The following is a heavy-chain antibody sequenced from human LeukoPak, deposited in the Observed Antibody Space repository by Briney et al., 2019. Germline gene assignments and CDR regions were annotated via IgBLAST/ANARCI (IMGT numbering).Heavy chain of an antibody. V-gene: IGHV3-11*01. CDR1: GFTFSDYN. D-gene: IGHD6-19*01. CDR3: AKDPYSSAWYGRSDY. Sequence: TGGSPRLSCAASGFTFSDYNMRWIRQAPGKGLEWVSSISRSGSTKYYAGSVKGRFTISRDNAKNSLFLQMNSLRAEDTAVYYCAKDPYSSAWYGRSDYWGQGTLATVSS. CDR2: ISRSGSTK. J-gene: IGHJ4*02.